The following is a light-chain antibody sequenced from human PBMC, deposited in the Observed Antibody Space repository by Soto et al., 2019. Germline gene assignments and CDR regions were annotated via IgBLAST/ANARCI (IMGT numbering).Light chain of an antibody. V-gene: IGKV1-12*01. J-gene: IGKJ4*01. CDR3: QQGDSFPFT. CDR2: AAS. CDR1: QDISTW. Sequence: DIKMTQSPSSVSASVGDRVTITCRASQDISTWVAWYQQKPGKAPKLLISAASTLQSGVPRRFSGSGSGTDFNLIISSLQPEDFATYFCQQGDSFPFTFGGGTKV.